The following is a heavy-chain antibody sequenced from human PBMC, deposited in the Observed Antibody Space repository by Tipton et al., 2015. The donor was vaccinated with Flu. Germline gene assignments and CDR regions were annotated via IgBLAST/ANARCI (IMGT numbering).Heavy chain of an antibody. D-gene: IGHD1-7*01. V-gene: IGHV4-31*03. Sequence: TLSLTCTVSGDSINTFSFFWSWIRQVPGKGLEWIGYIHSSGGTYYNPSVKTRVNISIDTSTNQFSLWLTSVTAADTAVYYCARRGTFFFDYWGQGTLVTVSS. CDR3: ARRGTFFFDY. J-gene: IGHJ4*02. CDR2: IHSSGGT. CDR1: GDSINTFSFF.